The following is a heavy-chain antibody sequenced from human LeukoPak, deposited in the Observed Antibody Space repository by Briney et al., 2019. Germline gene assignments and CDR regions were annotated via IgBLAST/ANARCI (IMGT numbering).Heavy chain of an antibody. Sequence: GESLKISCKGSGYTFTSYWNGWGRQMAGEGLELMGIISPGDSHTRYSPSFQGQVTISADKSISIAYLQWSSLKASDTAMYYCARVEIAAAGTDYYYYGVDVWGQGTTVTVSS. CDR2: ISPGDSHT. J-gene: IGHJ6*02. D-gene: IGHD6-13*01. CDR3: ARVEIAAAGTDYYYYGVDV. CDR1: GYTFTSYW. V-gene: IGHV5-51*01.